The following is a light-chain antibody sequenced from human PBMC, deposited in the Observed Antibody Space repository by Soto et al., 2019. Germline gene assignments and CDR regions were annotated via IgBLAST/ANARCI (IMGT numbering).Light chain of an antibody. Sequence: QSALTQPRSVSGSPGQSVTISCTGTSSDVGGYNYVSWYQQHPGEAPKLLIYEVTYRPSGVSARFSGSKSGSTASLTISGLQAEDEADYYCSSYSTTTSPHVLFGGGTKLTVL. CDR1: SSDVGGYNY. J-gene: IGLJ2*01. CDR2: EVT. CDR3: SSYSTTTSPHVL. V-gene: IGLV2-14*01.